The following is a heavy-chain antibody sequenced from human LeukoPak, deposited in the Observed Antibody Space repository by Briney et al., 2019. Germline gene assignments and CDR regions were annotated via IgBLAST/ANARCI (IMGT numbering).Heavy chain of an antibody. CDR1: GYNFTNYW. J-gene: IGHJ4*02. D-gene: IGHD6-6*01. CDR3: ARAYSRSRFDY. CDR2: IDPSDSYN. V-gene: IGHV5-10-1*01. Sequence: GESLKISCKGSGYNFTNYWISWVRQMPGKGLEWMGTIDPSDSYNNYSPSFQGHVTISADKSISTAYLQWSSLKASDTAMYYCARAYSRSRFDYWGQGTLVTASS.